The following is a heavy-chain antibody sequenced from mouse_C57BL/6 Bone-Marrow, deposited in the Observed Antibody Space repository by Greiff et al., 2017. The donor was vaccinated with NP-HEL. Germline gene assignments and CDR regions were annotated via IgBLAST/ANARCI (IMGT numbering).Heavy chain of an antibody. CDR1: GFNIKDDY. J-gene: IGHJ2*01. CDR2: IDPENGDT. CDR3: TTKDSNL. Sequence: VQLQQSGAELVRPGASVKLSCTASGFNIKDDYMHWVKQRPEQGLEWIGWIDPENGDTEYAAKFQGKATITADTSSNTAYLQLSSLTSEDTAVYYCTTKDSNLWGQGTTLTVSS. V-gene: IGHV14-4*01. D-gene: IGHD2-5*01.